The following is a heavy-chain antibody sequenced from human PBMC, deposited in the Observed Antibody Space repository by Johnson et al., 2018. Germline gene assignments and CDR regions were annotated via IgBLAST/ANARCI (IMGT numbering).Heavy chain of an antibody. CDR3: ARGSPGGHDAFDI. CDR2: IIPIFGTA. J-gene: IGHJ3*02. D-gene: IGHD4-23*01. CDR1: GGTFSRYA. Sequence: VQLLESGAEVKKXGSSXKVXCKASGGTFSRYAISWVRQAPGQGLEWMGGIIPIFGTANYAQKFQGRVTIPADESTSTAYMEMSSLRSEDTAGYYCARGSPGGHDAFDIWGQGTMVTVSS. V-gene: IGHV1-69*01.